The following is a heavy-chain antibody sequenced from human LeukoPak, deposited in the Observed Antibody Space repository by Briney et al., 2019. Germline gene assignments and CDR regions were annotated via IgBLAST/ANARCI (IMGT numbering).Heavy chain of an antibody. CDR1: GGSISSYY. D-gene: IGHD3-22*01. CDR2: IYDSGRT. V-gene: IGHV4-59*01. J-gene: IGHJ4*02. Sequence: PPEILSLTCTVSGGSISSYYWSWIRQPPGKGLEWIGDIYDSGRTNYNPSLKSRVTISLDTSKNQFSLKLNSVTAADTAMYYCARVSGFYYPFDYWGQGTLVTVSS. CDR3: ARVSGFYYPFDY.